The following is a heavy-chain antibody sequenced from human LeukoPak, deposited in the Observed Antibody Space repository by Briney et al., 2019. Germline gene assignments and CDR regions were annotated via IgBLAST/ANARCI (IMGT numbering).Heavy chain of an antibody. CDR3: AKETSGYMDV. CDR2: ITWDGGST. Sequence: GGSLRLSCAVSGFTFDNFTIHWVRKAPGQGLESVSLITWDGGSTFYVDSVKGRFTIYRDNSKDSRYLQMDSLSTEYTGLYYCAKETSGYMDVWGKGTTVTVSS. V-gene: IGHV3-43*01. CDR1: GFTFDNFT. J-gene: IGHJ6*03.